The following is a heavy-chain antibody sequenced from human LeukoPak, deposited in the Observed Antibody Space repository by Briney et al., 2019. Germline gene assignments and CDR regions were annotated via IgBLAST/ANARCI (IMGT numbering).Heavy chain of an antibody. J-gene: IGHJ3*02. D-gene: IGHD5-24*01. V-gene: IGHV3-23*01. CDR3: ARRAYNWGAFDI. CDR2: LSPSGADT. Sequence: PGGSLRLSCAGSGFPFSTYDMTWVRQAPGEGLEWVSTLSPSGADTYYADSVKGRFTISRDISKNTLYLQMNSLRAEDTAVYYCARRAYNWGAFDIWGQGTMVTVSS. CDR1: GFPFSTYD.